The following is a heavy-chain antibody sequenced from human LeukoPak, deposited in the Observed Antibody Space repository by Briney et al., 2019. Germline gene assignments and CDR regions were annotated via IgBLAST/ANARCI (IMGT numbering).Heavy chain of an antibody. CDR3: VGEAPGY. V-gene: IGHV3-7*01. CDR1: GFSFTSYW. CDR2: ISEDGSVK. D-gene: IGHD2-2*01. J-gene: IGHJ4*02. Sequence: GGSLRLSCAASGFSFTSYWMTWIRQAPEKGLEWVAHISEDGSVKYYVDSVKGRFTTSRDNAKNSVYLQMNDLRVDDTAVYYCVGEAPGYWGQGALVTVSS.